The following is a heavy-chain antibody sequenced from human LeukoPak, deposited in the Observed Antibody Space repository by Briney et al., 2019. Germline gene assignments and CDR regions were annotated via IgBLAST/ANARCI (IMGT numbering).Heavy chain of an antibody. CDR2: IYYSGST. J-gene: IGHJ4*02. CDR3: ARGFSY. Sequence: SETLSLTCTVSGGSISSGNYYWSRIRQSPGKGLEWIGYIYYSGSTHYNPSLKSRISISKDASKNQFSLKLTSVTAADTAVYFCARGFSYWGQGTLVTVSS. D-gene: IGHD3-3*01. CDR1: GGSISSGNYY. V-gene: IGHV4-30-4*01.